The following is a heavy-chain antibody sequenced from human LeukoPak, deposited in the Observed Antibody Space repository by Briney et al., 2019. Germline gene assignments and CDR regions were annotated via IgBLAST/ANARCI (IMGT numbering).Heavy chain of an antibody. J-gene: IGHJ4*02. V-gene: IGHV3-11*01. CDR3: AKDHDSCRGVYCLLHHV. CDR2: ISSSGSTI. CDR1: GFTFSDYY. Sequence: SGGSMRLSCAAAGFTFSDYYMSWIRQAPGKGLVPVSYISSSGSTIYYADSVKGRFTISMDNAKNSLYLQMNSLRADDTATVFRAKDHDSCRGVYCLLHHVWGQGTLVTVSS. D-gene: IGHD2-21*02.